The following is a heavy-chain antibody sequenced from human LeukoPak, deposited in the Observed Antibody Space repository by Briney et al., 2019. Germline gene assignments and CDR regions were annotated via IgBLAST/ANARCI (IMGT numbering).Heavy chain of an antibody. CDR2: INHSGST. Sequence: PSETLSLTCAVYGGSFSYYYWSWIRQPPGKGLEWIGEINHSGSTNYNPSLKSRVTISVDTSKNQFSLKLSSVTAADTAVYYCARVRYYDFWSGYYSHDYYYYMDVWGKGTTVTVSS. J-gene: IGHJ6*03. CDR1: GGSFSYYY. CDR3: ARVRYYDFWSGYYSHDYYYYMDV. D-gene: IGHD3-3*01. V-gene: IGHV4-34*01.